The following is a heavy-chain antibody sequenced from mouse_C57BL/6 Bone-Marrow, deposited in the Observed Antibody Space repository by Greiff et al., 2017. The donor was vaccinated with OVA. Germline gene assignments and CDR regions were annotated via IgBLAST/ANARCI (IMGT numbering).Heavy chain of an antibody. CDR2: INPNNGGT. CDR3: ARDYSNYPYAMDY. D-gene: IGHD2-5*01. V-gene: IGHV1-26*01. CDR1: GYTFTDYY. J-gene: IGHJ4*01. Sequence: EVQLQQSGPELVKPGASVKISCKASGYTFTDYYMNWVKQSHGKSLEWIGDINPNNGGTSYNQKFKGKATLTVDKSSSTAYMELRSLTSEDSAVYYCARDYSNYPYAMDYWGQGTSVTVSS.